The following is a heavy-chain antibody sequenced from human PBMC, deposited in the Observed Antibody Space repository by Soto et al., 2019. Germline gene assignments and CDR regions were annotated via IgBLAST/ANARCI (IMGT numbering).Heavy chain of an antibody. CDR3: ARRGGGSSGLWYYYYGMDV. CDR1: GYSFTSYW. Sequence: PGESLKISCKGSGYSFTSYWISWVRQMPGKGLEWVGRIDPSDSYTNYSPSFQGHVTIPADKSISTAYLQWSSLKASDTAMYYCARRGGGSSGLWYYYYGMDVWGQGTTVTVSS. J-gene: IGHJ6*02. V-gene: IGHV5-10-1*01. D-gene: IGHD6-19*01. CDR2: IDPSDSYT.